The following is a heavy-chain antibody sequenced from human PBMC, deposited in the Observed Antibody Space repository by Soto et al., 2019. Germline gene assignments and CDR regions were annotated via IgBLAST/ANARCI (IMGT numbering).Heavy chain of an antibody. V-gene: IGHV3-30-3*01. CDR1: GFTFSSYA. J-gene: IGHJ4*02. D-gene: IGHD3-10*01. CDR3: ASGRGRPSYYFDY. Sequence: QVQLVESGGGVVQPGRSVRLSCAASGFTFSSYAMHWVRQAPGKGLEWVAVISYDGSNKYYADSVKGRFTISRDNSKNTLYLQMNSLRAEDTAVYYCASGRGRPSYYFDYWGQGTLVTVSS. CDR2: ISYDGSNK.